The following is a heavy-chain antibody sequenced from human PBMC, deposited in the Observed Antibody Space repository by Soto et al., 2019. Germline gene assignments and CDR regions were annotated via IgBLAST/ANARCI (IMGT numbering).Heavy chain of an antibody. D-gene: IGHD6-19*01. V-gene: IGHV6-1*01. Sequence: PSQTLSLTCAISGDSVSSDSAAWNWIRQSPSRGLEWLGRTYYRSKWYNDYAVSVNGRITINPDTSKNLFSLQLNSVTPEDTAVYYCVRSRVFIAVAGMATYYYYYGMDVWGQGTTVTVSS. J-gene: IGHJ6*02. CDR1: GDSVSSDSAA. CDR2: TYYRSKWYN. CDR3: VRSRVFIAVAGMATYYYYYGMDV.